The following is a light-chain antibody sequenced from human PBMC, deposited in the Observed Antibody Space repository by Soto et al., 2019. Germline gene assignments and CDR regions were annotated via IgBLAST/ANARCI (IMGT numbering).Light chain of an antibody. J-gene: IGKJ1*01. V-gene: IGKV1-5*03. CDR3: HHYNSYSEA. CDR2: KAS. CDR1: QTISSW. Sequence: DIQMTQSPSTLSGSVVDRATITCRASQTISSWLAWYQQKPGIAPKLLIYKASTLKSGVPSRFSGSGSGTEFTLTICSLQPDDFATYYCHHYNSYSEAFGQGTKVDIK.